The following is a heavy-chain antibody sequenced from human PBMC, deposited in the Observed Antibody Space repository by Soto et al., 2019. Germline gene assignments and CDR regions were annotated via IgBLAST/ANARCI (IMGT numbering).Heavy chain of an antibody. CDR1: GYTFTSYD. Sequence: QVQLVQSGAEVKKPGASVKVSCKASGYTFTSYDINWVRQATGQGLEWMGWMNPNSGNTGDAQKFQGRVTMTRNTSRSTAYMELSSLRSEDTAVYYCARGMSRLWALYGMDVWGQGTTVTVSS. J-gene: IGHJ6*02. CDR3: ARGMSRLWALYGMDV. D-gene: IGHD7-27*01. V-gene: IGHV1-8*01. CDR2: MNPNSGNT.